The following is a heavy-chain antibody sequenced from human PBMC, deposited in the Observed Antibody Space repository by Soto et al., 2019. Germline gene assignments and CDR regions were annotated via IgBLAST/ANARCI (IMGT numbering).Heavy chain of an antibody. J-gene: IGHJ1*01. V-gene: IGHV2-5*02. Sequence: QITLKESGPTLVKPTQTLTLTCTFSGFSLSTSGVTVGWIRQPPGKALEWLGHIYWDDEKRYSPSLMSRLTITKDTSKDQVVLTLSNTAPVDTAIYYCARRLIGQVIDWGVQSWGQGTLVTVSS. CDR3: ARRLIGQVIDWGVQS. CDR1: GFSLSTSGVT. CDR2: IYWDDEK. D-gene: IGHD3-16*01.